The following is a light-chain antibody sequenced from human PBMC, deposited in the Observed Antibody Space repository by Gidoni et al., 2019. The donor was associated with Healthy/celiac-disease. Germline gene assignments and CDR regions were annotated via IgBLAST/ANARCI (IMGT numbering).Light chain of an antibody. J-gene: IGKJ2*01. CDR2: DAS. CDR1: QSISSW. CDR3: QQYNSYSYT. V-gene: IGKV1-5*01. Sequence: DIQMTQSPSTLSASVGDRVTITGRASQSISSWLAWYQPKPGKAPKLLIYDASSLESGVPSRFSGSGSGTEFTLTISSLQPDDFASYYCQQYNSYSYTFGHGTKLEIK.